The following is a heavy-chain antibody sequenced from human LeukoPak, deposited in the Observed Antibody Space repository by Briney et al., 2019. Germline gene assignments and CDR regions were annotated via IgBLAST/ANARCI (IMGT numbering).Heavy chain of an antibody. CDR3: ARVPLDYSGSYSGEFDY. CDR1: GFTFSSYA. J-gene: IGHJ4*02. Sequence: GSLRLSCAASGFTFSSYAMSWIRQPPGKGLEWIGEINHSGSTNYNPSLKSRVTISVDKSKNQFSLKLSSVTAADTAVYYCARVPLDYSGSYSGEFDYWGQGTLVTVSS. V-gene: IGHV4-34*01. CDR2: INHSGST. D-gene: IGHD1-26*01.